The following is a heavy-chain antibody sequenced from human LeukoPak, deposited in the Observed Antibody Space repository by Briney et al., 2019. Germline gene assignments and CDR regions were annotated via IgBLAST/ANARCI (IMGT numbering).Heavy chain of an antibody. D-gene: IGHD5-12*01. CDR1: GFTFHSHS. Sequence: GGSLRLSCAASGFTFHSHSMNWVRQAPGKGLEWVSSIIMTSSYIYYADSVKGRFTISRDNAKNSLYLHMNSLRAEDTAVYYCARVAGYSGYEPGYFEDWGQGTLITVSS. CDR3: ARVAGYSGYEPGYFED. V-gene: IGHV3-21*01. CDR2: IIMTSSYI. J-gene: IGHJ4*02.